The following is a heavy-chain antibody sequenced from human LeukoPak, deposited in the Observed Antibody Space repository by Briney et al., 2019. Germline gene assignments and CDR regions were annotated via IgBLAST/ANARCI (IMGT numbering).Heavy chain of an antibody. J-gene: IGHJ2*01. Sequence: GGSLGLSCAASGFTFSGYWMSWVRQAPGKGLEWVANIKQDESETYYVDSMKGRFTISRDNAKNSLFLQMDSLRAEDTAVYFRAREVSHWFFDVWGRGALVTVSS. CDR1: GFTFSGYW. CDR3: AREVSHWFFDV. V-gene: IGHV3-7*01. CDR2: IKQDESET.